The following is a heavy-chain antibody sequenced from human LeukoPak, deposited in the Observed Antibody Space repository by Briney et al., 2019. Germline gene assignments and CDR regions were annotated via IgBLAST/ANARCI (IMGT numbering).Heavy chain of an antibody. D-gene: IGHD2-15*01. V-gene: IGHV3-53*01. CDR1: GFTVSSNY. Sequence: GGSLRLSCAASGFTVSSNYMRWLRQAPGKGLEWVSGIYSGGSIYYADSVKGRFTISRDSSKNTLYLQMNSLRVEDTAVYYCAGRGYCSGGTCYGAFDIWGQGTMVTVSS. CDR2: IYSGGSI. J-gene: IGHJ3*02. CDR3: AGRGYCSGGTCYGAFDI.